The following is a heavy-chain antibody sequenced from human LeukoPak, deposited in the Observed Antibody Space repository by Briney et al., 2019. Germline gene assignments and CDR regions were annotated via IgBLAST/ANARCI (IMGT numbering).Heavy chain of an antibody. CDR2: IYHSGST. Sequence: PSESLSLTCTVSGYSISSGYWWGWIRQPPGKGLEWIGSIYHSGSTYYNPSLKSRVTISVDTSKNQFSLKMRSVTAADTAVYYCTTAPIGTKDNWGQGTLVAVSS. CDR1: GYSISSGYW. V-gene: IGHV4-38-2*02. CDR3: TTAPIGTKDN. J-gene: IGHJ4*02. D-gene: IGHD1-7*01.